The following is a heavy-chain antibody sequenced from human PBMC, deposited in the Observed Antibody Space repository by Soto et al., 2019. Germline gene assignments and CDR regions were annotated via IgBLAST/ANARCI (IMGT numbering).Heavy chain of an antibody. CDR1: GYTFTSYG. J-gene: IGHJ5*02. Sequence: QVQLVQSGAEVKKPGASVKVSCKASGYTFTSYGISWVRQAPGQGLEWMGWINPYNGNTNYAQKLQGRVTMTTDTSTSTAYMALRSLGSDDTAVYFCARDPVGGNWFDPWGQGTLVTVSS. CDR3: ARDPVGGNWFDP. V-gene: IGHV1-18*01. D-gene: IGHD1-26*01. CDR2: INPYNGNT.